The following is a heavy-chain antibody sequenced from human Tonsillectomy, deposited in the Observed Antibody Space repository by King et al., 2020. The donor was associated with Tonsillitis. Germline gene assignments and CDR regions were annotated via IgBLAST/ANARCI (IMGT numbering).Heavy chain of an antibody. J-gene: IGHJ3*01. V-gene: IGHV2-5*01. CDR1: GFSLSTSGVG. CDR3: AHLIVRSGYPFYDAFDF. CDR2: IYWIDDK. Sequence: ITLKESGPTLVKPTQTLTLTCTFSGFSLSTSGVGLGWIRQPPGKALECLALIYWIDDKRYSPSLKSRLTITKDTSKNQVVLTMTNMDPVDTATYYCAHLIVRSGYPFYDAFDFWGQGTMVTVSS. D-gene: IGHD3-3*01.